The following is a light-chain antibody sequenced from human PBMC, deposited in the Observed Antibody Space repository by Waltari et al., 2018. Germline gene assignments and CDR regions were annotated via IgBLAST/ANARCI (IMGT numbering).Light chain of an antibody. CDR3: QQYVSDSVT. J-gene: IGKJ3*01. CDR1: QSISSR. Sequence: MTQSPATLSVSPGERATLSCRASQSISSRLAWYQQKPGKAPKLLIWKASNLYSGVPSRFSGSGSGTEFTLTISSLQPDDFATYYCQQYVSDSVTFGPGTKVDVK. CDR2: KAS. V-gene: IGKV1-5*03.